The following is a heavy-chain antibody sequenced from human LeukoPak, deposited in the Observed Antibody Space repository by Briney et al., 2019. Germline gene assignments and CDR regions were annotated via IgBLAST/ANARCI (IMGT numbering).Heavy chain of an antibody. CDR3: ARDHCSSTSCYPDY. D-gene: IGHD2-2*01. J-gene: IGHJ4*02. Sequence: GGSLRLSCAASGFTFSSYGMHWVRQAPGKGLEWVAVIWYDGSNKCYADSVKGRFTISRDNSKNTLYLQMNSLRAEDTAVYYCARDHCSSTSCYPDYWGQGTLVTVSS. CDR1: GFTFSSYG. CDR2: IWYDGSNK. V-gene: IGHV3-33*01.